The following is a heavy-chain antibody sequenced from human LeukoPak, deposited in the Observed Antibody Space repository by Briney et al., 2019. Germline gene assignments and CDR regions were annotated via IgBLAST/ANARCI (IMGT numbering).Heavy chain of an antibody. CDR1: GGSISSGDYY. CDR2: IYYSGST. CDR3: ARRSVGAKETRWFDY. D-gene: IGHD1-26*01. J-gene: IGHJ4*02. Sequence: SQTLSLTFTVSGGSISSGDYYWSWIRQPPGKGLEWIGYIYYSGSTYYNPSLKSRVTISVDTSKNQFSLKLSSVTAADTAVYYCARRSVGAKETRWFDYWGQGTLVTVSS. V-gene: IGHV4-30-4*01.